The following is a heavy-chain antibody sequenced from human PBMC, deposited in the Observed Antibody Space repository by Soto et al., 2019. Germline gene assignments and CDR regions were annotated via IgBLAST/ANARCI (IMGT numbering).Heavy chain of an antibody. J-gene: IGHJ5*01. CDR1: GFSFRSHA. D-gene: IGHD6-19*01. V-gene: IGHV3-23*01. CDR2: ISSSCDST. Sequence: DVQLLESGGDLVQPGGSLRLSCAASGFSFRSHAMNWVRQATGKGLEWVSSISSSCDSTYYADSVKGRFTISRYNSRNTLFLQMNSLRDEDMARYYCTKDEDYSSGWYQPDSWGHGTLVTVSS. CDR3: TKDEDYSSGWYQPDS.